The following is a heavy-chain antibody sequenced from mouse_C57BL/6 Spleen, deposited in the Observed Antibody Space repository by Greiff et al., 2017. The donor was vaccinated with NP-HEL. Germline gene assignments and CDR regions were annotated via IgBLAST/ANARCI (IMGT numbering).Heavy chain of an antibody. D-gene: IGHD3-2*02. V-gene: IGHV1-82*01. Sequence: VQLQQSGPELVKPGASVKISCKASGYAFSSSWMNWVKQRPGKGLEWIGRIYPGDGDTNYNGKFKGKATLTADKSSSTAYMQLSSLTSEDSAVYFCASGDSSGYDYWGQGTTLTVSS. CDR1: GYAFSSSW. CDR2: IYPGDGDT. J-gene: IGHJ2*01. CDR3: ASGDSSGYDY.